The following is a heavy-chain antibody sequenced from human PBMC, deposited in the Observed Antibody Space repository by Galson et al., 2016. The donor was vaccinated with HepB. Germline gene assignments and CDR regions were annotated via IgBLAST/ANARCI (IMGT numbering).Heavy chain of an antibody. D-gene: IGHD3-3*01. CDR2: ISTTGRYI. CDR1: GFTFDTYC. Sequence: SLRLSCAASGFTFDTYCMNWVRQAPGKGLEWVASISTTGRYIYYADSVEGRFTISGDNAQNSVYLKTNSLRPEDTAIYYCARGGVSITIFGVVPYFDPWGQGALVTVSA. J-gene: IGHJ4*02. CDR3: ARGGVSITIFGVVPYFDP. V-gene: IGHV3-21*01.